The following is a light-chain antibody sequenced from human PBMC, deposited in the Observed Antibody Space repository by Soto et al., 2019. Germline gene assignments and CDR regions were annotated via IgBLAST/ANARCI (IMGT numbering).Light chain of an antibody. V-gene: IGKV3-15*01. CDR1: QSVSSN. J-gene: IGKJ1*01. CDR3: QYRST. Sequence: DIVMTQSPAPLSVSPGERATLSCRASQSVSSNLAWYQQKPGKAPRLLIYGASTRATGIPARFSGSGSGTEFTLTISSLQSEDFAVYYCQYRSTLGQGTKVDIK. CDR2: GAS.